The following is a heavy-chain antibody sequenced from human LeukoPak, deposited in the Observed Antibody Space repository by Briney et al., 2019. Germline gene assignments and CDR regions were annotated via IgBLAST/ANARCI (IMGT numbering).Heavy chain of an antibody. CDR1: GFTFSSYG. V-gene: IGHV3-33*01. J-gene: IGHJ4*02. CDR3: ARASDYGGNSATDY. Sequence: GRSLRLSCAASGFTFSSYGMHWVRQAPGKGLEWVAVIWYDGSNKYYADSVKGRFTISRDNSKNTLYLQMNSLRAEDTAVYYWARASDYGGNSATDYWGQGTLVTVSS. CDR2: IWYDGSNK. D-gene: IGHD4-17*01.